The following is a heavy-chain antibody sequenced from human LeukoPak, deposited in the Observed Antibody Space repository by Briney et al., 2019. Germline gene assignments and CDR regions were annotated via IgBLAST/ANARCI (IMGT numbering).Heavy chain of an antibody. V-gene: IGHV3-74*03. D-gene: IGHD6-13*01. CDR3: ARAKYSSRWSLDY. CDR1: GFTFNIYW. J-gene: IGHJ4*02. CDR2: IDSNGGGA. Sequence: QSGGSLRLSCATSGFTFNIYWMQGVRQVPGKGLVWVSRIDSNGGGATYADSVKGRFTTSRDNGNNTMYLQMNSLRAEDTAIYYCARAKYSSRWSLDYWGQGALVTVSS.